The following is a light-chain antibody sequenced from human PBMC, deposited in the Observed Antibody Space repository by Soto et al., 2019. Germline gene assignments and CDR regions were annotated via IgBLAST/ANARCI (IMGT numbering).Light chain of an antibody. J-gene: IGLJ2*01. CDR3: CSYTSSTTPL. V-gene: IGLV2-14*01. CDR1: SSDVGGYKY. Sequence: QSALTQPPSASGSPGQSVAISCTGTSSDVGGYKYVSWYQQYPGEAPKLVISEVSNRPSGVSNRFSGSKSGNTASLTISGLQAEDEADYYCCSYTSSTTPLFGGGTKLTVL. CDR2: EVS.